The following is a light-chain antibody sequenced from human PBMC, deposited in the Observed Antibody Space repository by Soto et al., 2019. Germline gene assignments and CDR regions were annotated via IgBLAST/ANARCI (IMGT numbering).Light chain of an antibody. Sequence: QAVVTQPPSVSGAPGQRVTISCSGSTSNIGAGFDVHWYQQLPGAAPKLLIYANTNRPSGVPDRFSASKSGTSASLAITGLQAEDEADYYCQSFDSGLNGFSVLGPGTKVTVL. CDR2: ANT. CDR3: QSFDSGLNGFSV. J-gene: IGLJ1*01. CDR1: TSNIGAGFD. V-gene: IGLV1-40*01.